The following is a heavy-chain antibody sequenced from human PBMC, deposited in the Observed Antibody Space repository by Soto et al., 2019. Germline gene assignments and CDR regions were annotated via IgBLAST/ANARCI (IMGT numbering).Heavy chain of an antibody. CDR2: ISAYNGNT. D-gene: IGHD1-26*01. CDR1: GYTPTNYD. J-gene: IGHJ4*02. V-gene: IGHV1-18*01. CDR3: ARALYRSGTYYAFDN. Sequence: QVPLVQSGAEVKKPGASVKVSCKTSGYTPTNYDSGWVRQAPGQGLERMGWISAYNGNTNYAQKLQGRVTLTTDTSTRTAYMELWCLRSDDTAVYYCARALYRSGTYYAFDNWGQGTLVAVSS.